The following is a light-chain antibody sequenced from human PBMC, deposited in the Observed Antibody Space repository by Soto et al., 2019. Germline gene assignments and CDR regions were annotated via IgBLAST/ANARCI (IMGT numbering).Light chain of an antibody. CDR3: QQYNSYPWT. J-gene: IGKJ1*01. V-gene: IGKV1-5*03. Sequence: DIQMTQSPSTLSASVGDRVTITCRASQSISSWLAWYQQKPGKAPKLLIYKASSLESGVPSRFSGSGSGTEFTLTISSLQPDDSVTYYCQQYNSYPWTVGQGTKVDIK. CDR1: QSISSW. CDR2: KAS.